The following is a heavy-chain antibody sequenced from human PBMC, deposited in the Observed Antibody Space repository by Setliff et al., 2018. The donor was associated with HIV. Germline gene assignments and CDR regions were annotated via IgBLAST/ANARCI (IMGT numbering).Heavy chain of an antibody. CDR2: IFYTGTT. V-gene: IGHV4-38-2*01. CDR1: GYSIRDNFF. Sequence: SETLSLTCAVSGYSIRDNFFWGWVRQPPGKGLEWIGSIFYTGTTYYNPSLKSRVTLSLDTSKNQFSLELTSVTAADTAVYYCASAWTDFGDKNDVFDIWGQGTMVTVSS. D-gene: IGHD4-17*01. CDR3: ASAWTDFGDKNDVFDI. J-gene: IGHJ3*02.